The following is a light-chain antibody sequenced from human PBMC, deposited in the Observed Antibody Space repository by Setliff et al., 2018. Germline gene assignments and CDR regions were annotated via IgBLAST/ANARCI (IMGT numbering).Light chain of an antibody. V-gene: IGLV2-14*01. Sequence: QSVLTQPAAASGSPGQSITISCAGTNSDVGGYDYVSWYQQHPNRAPKLLIYEVTKRPSGVSDRFSGSKSGNTASLTISGLQAEDEAHYYCLSYTSESTHALFAGGTK. CDR1: NSDVGGYDY. CDR3: LSYTSESTHAL. J-gene: IGLJ2*01. CDR2: EVT.